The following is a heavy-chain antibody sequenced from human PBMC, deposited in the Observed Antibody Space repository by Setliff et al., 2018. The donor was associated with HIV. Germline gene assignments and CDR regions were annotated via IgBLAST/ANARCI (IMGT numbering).Heavy chain of an antibody. Sequence: SETLSLTCAVSGVSVNNDDDYWGWIRQPPGKGLEWIAIIHQSGTAHKRPSLKSRVTISIDTSKNQFSLKLSYVTAADTAVYYCARGGNSRAAWFDSWGQGTLVTVSS. V-gene: IGHV4-39*07. CDR2: IHQSGTA. CDR1: GVSVNNDDDY. D-gene: IGHD5-12*01. J-gene: IGHJ5*01. CDR3: ARGGNSRAAWFDS.